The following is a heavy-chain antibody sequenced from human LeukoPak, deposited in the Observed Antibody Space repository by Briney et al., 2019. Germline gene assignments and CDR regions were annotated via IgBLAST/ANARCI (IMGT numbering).Heavy chain of an antibody. CDR2: IYYSGST. CDR3: ARAEYCSSTSCYVDWFDP. CDR1: GGSISSYY. J-gene: IGHJ5*02. D-gene: IGHD2-2*01. V-gene: IGHV4-59*01. Sequence: SETLSLTCTVSGGSISSYYWSWIRQPPGKGLEWIGYIYYSGSTNYNPSLKSRVTISVDTSKNQFSLKLSSVTAADTAVYYCARAEYCSSTSCYVDWFDPWGQGTLVTVPS.